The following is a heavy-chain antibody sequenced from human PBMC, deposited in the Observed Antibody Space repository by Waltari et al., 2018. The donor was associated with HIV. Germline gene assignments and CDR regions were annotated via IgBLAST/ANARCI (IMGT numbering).Heavy chain of an antibody. Sequence: EVQLVESGGGLVQPGGSLSLSCAASGFPFRRFWMSWVRQAPGKGLGGVANIKQDGSEKYYVDSVNGRFTISRDNAENSLYLQMNSLRAEDTAVYYCARGGFYGSGSKVNWGQGTLVTVSS. V-gene: IGHV3-7*04. D-gene: IGHD3-10*01. CDR2: IKQDGSEK. CDR3: ARGGFYGSGSKVN. J-gene: IGHJ4*02. CDR1: GFPFRRFW.